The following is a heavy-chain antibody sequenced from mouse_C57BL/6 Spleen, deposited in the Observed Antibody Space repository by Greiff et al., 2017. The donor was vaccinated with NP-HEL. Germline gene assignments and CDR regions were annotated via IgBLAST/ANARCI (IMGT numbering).Heavy chain of an antibody. CDR1: GFSLTRFG. V-gene: IGHV2-9*01. D-gene: IGHD2-3*01. Sequence: VKLMESGPGLVAPSQSLSITCTVSGFSLTRFGVDWVRQPPGKGLEWLGVIWGGGSTNSNSALMSRLSISKDNSKSQVFIKINSLQTDDTAMYYCAKQRDGYYAMDYWGQGTSVTVSS. CDR3: AKQRDGYYAMDY. J-gene: IGHJ4*01. CDR2: IWGGGST.